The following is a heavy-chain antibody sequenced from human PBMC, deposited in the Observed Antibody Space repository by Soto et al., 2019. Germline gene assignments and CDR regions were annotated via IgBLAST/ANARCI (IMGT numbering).Heavy chain of an antibody. Sequence: SETLSLTCTVSGGSVNSGSYYWTWIRQPPGKGLEWIGYIYYSGSTDYDASLKSRVSISLDTSQNQFSLQLSSLTAADTAVYYCARLGYDFWSGPGGDYYYYCVDVWGQGTLVT. D-gene: IGHD3-3*01. CDR3: ARLGYDFWSGPGGDYYYYCVDV. CDR2: IYYSGST. J-gene: IGHJ6*02. CDR1: GGSVNSGSYY. V-gene: IGHV4-61*01.